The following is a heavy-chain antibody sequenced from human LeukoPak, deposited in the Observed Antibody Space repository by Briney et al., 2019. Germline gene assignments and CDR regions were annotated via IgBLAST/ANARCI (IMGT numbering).Heavy chain of an antibody. CDR3: TREAPSSSYNWFDP. D-gene: IGHD6-13*01. CDR2: IHYNGNT. J-gene: IGHJ5*02. Sequence: SETLSLTCSVSGGSIRSGEYYWTWIRQPPGEALEWIGYIHYNGNTYYRPSLKSRVTISVDRSNNQFSLKLNSVTVADTAVYFCTREAPSSSYNWFDPWGQGILVTVSS. CDR1: GGSIRSGEYY. V-gene: IGHV4-30-4*01.